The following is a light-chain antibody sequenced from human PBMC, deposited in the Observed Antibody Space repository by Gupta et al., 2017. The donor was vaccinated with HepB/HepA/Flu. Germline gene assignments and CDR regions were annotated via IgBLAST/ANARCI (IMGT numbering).Light chain of an antibody. J-gene: IGKJ1*01. CDR2: KAS. Sequence: DVQMTQSPATLSASVGDRVTITCRASQSIRSWLAWFQQKPGQAPKLLISKASLLQSGVPSRFSGGGSGTEFTLTISSLQPDDSATYYCQQENNSPWTFGQGTKVEIK. CDR3: QQENNSPWT. V-gene: IGKV1-5*03. CDR1: QSIRSW.